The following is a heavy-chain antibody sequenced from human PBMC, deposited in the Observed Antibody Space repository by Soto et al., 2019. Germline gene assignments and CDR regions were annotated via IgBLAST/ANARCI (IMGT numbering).Heavy chain of an antibody. CDR3: AKDSSVRPQGYYDSSGNDY. CDR2: ISGSGGST. Sequence: GGSLRLSCAASGFTFSSYAMSWVRQAPGKGLEWVSAISGSGGSTYYADSVKGRFTISRDNSKNTLYLQMNSLRAEDTAVYYCAKDSSVRPQGYYDSSGNDYWGQGTLVTVSS. V-gene: IGHV3-23*01. J-gene: IGHJ4*02. D-gene: IGHD3-22*01. CDR1: GFTFSSYA.